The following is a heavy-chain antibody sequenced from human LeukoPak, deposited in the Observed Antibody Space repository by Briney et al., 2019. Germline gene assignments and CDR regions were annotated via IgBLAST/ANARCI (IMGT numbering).Heavy chain of an antibody. V-gene: IGHV3-74*01. D-gene: IGHD3-22*01. CDR3: ARAPSEIGGYYPEYFRH. CDR2: IKSDGKT. CDR1: GFSFSSYW. Sequence: GGSLRLSCAASGFSFSSYWMHWVRQAPGKGLVWVSRIKSDGKTNYADSVKGRFTISRDNAKNTVSLQMNSLRAEDAGVYYCARAPSEIGGYYPEYFRHWGQGTLVTVSS. J-gene: IGHJ1*01.